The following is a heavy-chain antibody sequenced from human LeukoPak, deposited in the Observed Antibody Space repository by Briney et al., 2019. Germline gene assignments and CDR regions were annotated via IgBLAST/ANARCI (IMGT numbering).Heavy chain of an antibody. V-gene: IGHV5-51*01. D-gene: IGHD2-2*01. Sequence: GESLKISCKSSGYNFTTYWIAWVRQMPGKGLEWMGIIYPGDSETRYSPSFQGQVTISADKSISTAYVQWSSLKASDTAMYYCARLVGYCSSSFCSFDYWGRGTLVTVSS. CDR3: ARLVGYCSSSFCSFDY. J-gene: IGHJ4*02. CDR2: IYPGDSET. CDR1: GYNFTTYW.